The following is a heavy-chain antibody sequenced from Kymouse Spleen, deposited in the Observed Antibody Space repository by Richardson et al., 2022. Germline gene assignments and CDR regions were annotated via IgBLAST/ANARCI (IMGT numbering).Heavy chain of an antibody. V-gene: IGHV3-33*01. Sequence: QVQLVESGGGVVQPGRSLRLSCAASGFTFSSYGMHWVRQAPGKGLEWVAVIWYDGSNKYYADSVKGRFTISRDNSKNTLYLQMNSLRAEDTAVYYCARDRLEPSYYYYYGMDVWGQGTTVTVSS. D-gene: IGHD1-1*01,IGHD1-20*01,IGHD1-7*01. CDR2: IWYDGSNK. J-gene: IGHJ6*02. CDR3: ARDRLEPSYYYYYGMDV. CDR1: GFTFSSYG.